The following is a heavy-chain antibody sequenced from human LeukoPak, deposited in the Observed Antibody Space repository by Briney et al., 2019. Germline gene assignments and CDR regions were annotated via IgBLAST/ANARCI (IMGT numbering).Heavy chain of an antibody. CDR2: IYSGGST. Sequence: GGSLRLSCAASEFSVGSNYMTWVRQAPGKGLEWVSLIYSGGSTYYADSVKGRFTISRDNSKNTLYLQMNSLRAEDTAVYYCARARDSSGWYIGYWGQGTLVTVSS. V-gene: IGHV3-66*01. CDR3: ARARDSSGWYIGY. CDR1: EFSVGSNY. J-gene: IGHJ4*02. D-gene: IGHD6-19*01.